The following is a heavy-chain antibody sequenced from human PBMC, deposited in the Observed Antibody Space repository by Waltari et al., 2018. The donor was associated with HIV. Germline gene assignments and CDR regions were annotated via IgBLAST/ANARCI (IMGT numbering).Heavy chain of an antibody. D-gene: IGHD6-13*01. CDR1: GGSISTGGYY. V-gene: IGHV4-31*03. Sequence: QLQLLESGPGLVEPSQNLSLTCTVSGGSISTGGYYWNWIRQHPGKGLEWIGYIYYSGTIYYNPSLKSRVTISIDTSKNQFSLKLTSMTAADMAVYYCASRSGGSSRPFDYWGQGTPVTVSS. CDR3: ASRSGGSSRPFDY. CDR2: IYYSGTI. J-gene: IGHJ4*02.